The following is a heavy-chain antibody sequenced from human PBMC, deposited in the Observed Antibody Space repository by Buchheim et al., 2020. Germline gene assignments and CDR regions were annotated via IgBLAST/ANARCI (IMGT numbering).Heavy chain of an antibody. CDR3: ARGGRGWGSGWFDP. V-gene: IGHV4-31*03. CDR1: GGSISSGGYY. Sequence: QVQLQESGPGLVKPSQTLSLTCTVSGGSISSGGYYWSWIRQHPGKGLEWIGYIYYSGSTYYNPSLKSRVTISVEQYKNQFSPKLSSVTAADTAVYYCARGGRGWGSGWFDPWGQGTL. J-gene: IGHJ5*02. CDR2: IYYSGST. D-gene: IGHD7-27*01.